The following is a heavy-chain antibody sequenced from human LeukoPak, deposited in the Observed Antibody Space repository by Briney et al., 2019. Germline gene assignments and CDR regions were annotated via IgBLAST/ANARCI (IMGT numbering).Heavy chain of an antibody. V-gene: IGHV3-23*01. J-gene: IGHJ5*02. CDR2: IGDSPYST. CDR3: AKSRGTYYYDSSGT. D-gene: IGHD3-22*01. CDR1: GFTFSSYA. Sequence: GGSLRLSCAASGFTFSSYAMSWVRQAPGKGLEWVSAIGDSPYSTYYADSVKGRFTISRDNSKNTLYLQLNSLRAEDTAIYYCAKSRGTYYYDSSGTWGQGTLVTVSS.